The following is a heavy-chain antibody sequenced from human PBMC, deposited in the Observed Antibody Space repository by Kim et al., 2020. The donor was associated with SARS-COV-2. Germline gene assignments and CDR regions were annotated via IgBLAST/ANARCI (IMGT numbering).Heavy chain of an antibody. CDR3: AKDNERDGYYDSSGYYVVLAGAFDI. Sequence: GGSLRLSCAASGFTFSSYAMSWVRQAPGKGLEWVSAISGSGGSTYYADSVKGRFTISRDNSKNTLYLQMNSLRAEDTAVYYCAKDNERDGYYDSSGYYVVLAGAFDIWGQGTMVTVSS. V-gene: IGHV3-23*01. CDR1: GFTFSSYA. J-gene: IGHJ3*02. D-gene: IGHD3-22*01. CDR2: ISGSGGST.